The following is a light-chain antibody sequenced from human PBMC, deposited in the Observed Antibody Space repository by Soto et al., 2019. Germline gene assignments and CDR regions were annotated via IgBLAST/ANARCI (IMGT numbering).Light chain of an antibody. J-gene: IGKJ4*01. CDR3: QKYTNVPS. Sequence: DIQMTQSPSSLSASVGDRVTITCRASQCISNYLAWYQQIPGKVPKLLISAASTLQSGVPSRFSGSGSGTDFTLTISSVQPEDVATYFCQKYTNVPSFGGGTKAEIK. V-gene: IGKV1-27*01. CDR1: QCISNY. CDR2: AAS.